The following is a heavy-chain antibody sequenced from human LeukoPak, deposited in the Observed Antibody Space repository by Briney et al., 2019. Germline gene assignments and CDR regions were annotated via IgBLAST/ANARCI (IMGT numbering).Heavy chain of an antibody. Sequence: GASVQVSCKVSGYTLTELSMHWVRQAPGKGLEWMGGFDLEDGETIYAQKFQGRVTMTEDTSTDTAYMELSSLRSEDTAVYYCARVTVGGYVGGNVAYNWFDPWGQGTLVTVSS. J-gene: IGHJ5*02. D-gene: IGHD3-16*01. CDR3: ARVTVGGYVGGNVAYNWFDP. CDR2: FDLEDGET. V-gene: IGHV1-24*01. CDR1: GYTLTELS.